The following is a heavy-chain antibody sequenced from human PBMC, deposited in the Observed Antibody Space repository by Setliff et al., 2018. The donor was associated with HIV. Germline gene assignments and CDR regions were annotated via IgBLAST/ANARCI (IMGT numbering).Heavy chain of an antibody. V-gene: IGHV3-7*03. Sequence: PGGSLRLSCAASGFTFSSYWMSWVRQAPGKGLEWVAIIKQDGSEKYYVDSVKGRFTISRGNAKNSVYLQMNSLRVDDTAVYYCARDGEYHQLFDCWGQGTLVTVSS. CDR2: IKQDGSEK. D-gene: IGHD2-2*01. CDR1: GFTFSSYW. CDR3: ARDGEYHQLFDC. J-gene: IGHJ4*02.